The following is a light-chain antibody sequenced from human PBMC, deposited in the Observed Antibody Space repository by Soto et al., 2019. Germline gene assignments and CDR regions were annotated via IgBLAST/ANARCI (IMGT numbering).Light chain of an antibody. J-gene: IGKJ4*01. CDR2: AAS. V-gene: IGKV1-39*01. CDR1: QSISSY. CDR3: QQANSFT. Sequence: DIQMTQSPSSLSASVGDRVTITCRASQSISSYLNWYQQKPGKAPKLLIYAASSLQSGVPSRFSGSGSGTDFTLTISSLQPEDFATYYCQQANSFTFRGGTKVDIK.